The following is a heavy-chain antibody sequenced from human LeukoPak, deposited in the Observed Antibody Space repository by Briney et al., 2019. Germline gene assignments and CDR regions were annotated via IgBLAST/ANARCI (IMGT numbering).Heavy chain of an antibody. D-gene: IGHD6-19*01. CDR3: ARFRGSGWNIHYFDY. J-gene: IGHJ4*02. Sequence: GESLKISCQGPGYTFSTYWIGWVREMPGKGLEWLGFIYPGDSNTRYSPSFQGQVTISANKSISTAYLHWSSLRASDTAVYYCARFRGSGWNIHYFDYWGQGTLVTVSS. CDR1: GYTFSTYW. CDR2: IYPGDSNT. V-gene: IGHV5-51*01.